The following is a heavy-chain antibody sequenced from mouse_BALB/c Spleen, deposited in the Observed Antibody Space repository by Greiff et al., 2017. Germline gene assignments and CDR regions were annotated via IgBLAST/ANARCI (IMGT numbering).Heavy chain of an antibody. CDR2: IYPSDSYT. V-gene: IGHV1-69*02. CDR3: TRGPYDCSSWYFDV. J-gene: IGHJ1*01. D-gene: IGHD1-1*01. Sequence: QVQLQQPGAELVRPGASVKLSCKASGYTFTSYWINWVKQRPGQGLEWIGNIYPSDSYTNYNQKFKDKATLTVDKSSSTAYMQLSSPTSEDSAVYYCTRGPYDCSSWYFDVWGAGTTVTVSS. CDR1: GYTFTSYW.